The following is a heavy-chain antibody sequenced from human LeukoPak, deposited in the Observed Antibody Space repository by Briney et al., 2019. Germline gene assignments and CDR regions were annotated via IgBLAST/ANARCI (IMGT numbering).Heavy chain of an antibody. J-gene: IGHJ4*02. Sequence: ASVKVSCKASGGTFSSYAISWVRQAPGQGLEWMGRIIPILGIANYAQKFQGRVTITADKSTSTAYMELSSLRSEDTAVYYRASFGSWLDYWGQGTLVTVSS. CDR2: IIPILGIA. CDR3: ASFGSWLDY. V-gene: IGHV1-69*04. CDR1: GGTFSSYA. D-gene: IGHD6-13*01.